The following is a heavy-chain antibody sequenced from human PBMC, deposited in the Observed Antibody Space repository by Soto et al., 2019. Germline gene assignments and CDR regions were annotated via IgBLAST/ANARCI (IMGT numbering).Heavy chain of an antibody. V-gene: IGHV4-59*01. CDR2: IYYSGST. Sequence: SETLSLTCTVSGGSISSYYWSWIRQPPGKGLEWIGYIYYSGSTNYNPSLKSRVTILVDTSKNQFSLKLSSVTAADTAVYYCARDLCSSTSCPFDIWGQGTMVTVSS. D-gene: IGHD2-2*01. CDR3: ARDLCSSTSCPFDI. CDR1: GGSISSYY. J-gene: IGHJ3*02.